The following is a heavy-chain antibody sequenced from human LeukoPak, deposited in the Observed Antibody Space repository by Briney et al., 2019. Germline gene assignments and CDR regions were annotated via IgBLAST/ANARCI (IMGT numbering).Heavy chain of an antibody. CDR3: AKKTGYSSSWYPVNY. Sequence: GGSLRLSCAASGFTFSSYAMSWVRQAPGKGLEWVSAISGSGGSTYYADSVKGRFTISRDNSKNTLYLQMNSLRAEDTAVYYCAKKTGYSSSWYPVNYWGQGTLVTVSS. J-gene: IGHJ4*02. CDR1: GFTFSSYA. CDR2: ISGSGGST. D-gene: IGHD6-13*01. V-gene: IGHV3-23*01.